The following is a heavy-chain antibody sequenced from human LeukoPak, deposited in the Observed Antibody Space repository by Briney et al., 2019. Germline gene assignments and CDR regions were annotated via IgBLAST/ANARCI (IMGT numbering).Heavy chain of an antibody. CDR3: ARVGEYSSSWADFDY. J-gene: IGHJ4*02. CDR1: GYTFTSYA. CDR2: INAGNGNT. V-gene: IGHV1-3*01. D-gene: IGHD6-13*01. Sequence: ASVKVSCKASGYTFTSYAMHWVRQAPGQRLEWMGWINAGNGNTKYSQKFQGRVTITRDTSASTAYMELSSLRSEDTAVYYCARVGEYSSSWADFDYWGQGTLVTVSS.